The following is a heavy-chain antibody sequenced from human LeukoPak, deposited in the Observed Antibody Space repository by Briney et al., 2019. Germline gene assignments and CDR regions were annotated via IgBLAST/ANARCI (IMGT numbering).Heavy chain of an antibody. CDR3: ARAIVEDAFDI. J-gene: IGHJ3*02. D-gene: IGHD2-21*01. CDR1: GFTFSSYW. CDR2: IKQDGSEK. Sequence: PGGSLRLSCAASGFTFSSYWMSWVRQAPGKGLEWVANIKQDGSEKYYVDSVKGRFTIPRDNAKNSLYLQMNSLRAEDTAVYYCARAIVEDAFDIWGQGTMVTVSS. V-gene: IGHV3-7*01.